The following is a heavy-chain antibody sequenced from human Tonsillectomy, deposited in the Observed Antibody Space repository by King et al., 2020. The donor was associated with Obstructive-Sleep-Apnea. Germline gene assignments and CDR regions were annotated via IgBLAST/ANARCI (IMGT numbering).Heavy chain of an antibody. CDR1: GYSFSTYW. CDR3: ASPLGYSSGWGVIGH. CDR2: IYPGDSDT. Sequence: EVQLVQSGAEVKKPGESLKISCKGSGYSFSTYWIGWVRQMPGKGLEWMGFIYPGDSDTRYSPSFQGQVTLSADKSISTAYLQWSSLKASDSAMYYCASPLGYSSGWGVIGHWGQGTLVIVSS. D-gene: IGHD6-19*01. V-gene: IGHV5-51*01. J-gene: IGHJ1*01.